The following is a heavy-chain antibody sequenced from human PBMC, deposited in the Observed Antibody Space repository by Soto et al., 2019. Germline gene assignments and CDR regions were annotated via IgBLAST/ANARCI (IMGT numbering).Heavy chain of an antibody. CDR2: ISGSGTKT. D-gene: IGHD3-22*01. V-gene: IGHV3-23*01. Sequence: GGSLRLSCAASGFSFSSYAMSWVHQAPGKWLDWVSAISGSGTKTHYADSVKGRFTISRDNSKNTLYLQMNSLRAEDTAVYYCAKDHPVIEVVKVFEYWGRGALVTVSS. CDR3: AKDHPVIEVVKVFEY. J-gene: IGHJ4*02. CDR1: GFSFSSYA.